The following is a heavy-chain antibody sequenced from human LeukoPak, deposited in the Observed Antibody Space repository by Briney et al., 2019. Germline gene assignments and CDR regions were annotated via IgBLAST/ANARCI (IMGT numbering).Heavy chain of an antibody. J-gene: IGHJ4*02. CDR2: IFSSGST. V-gene: IGHV4-59*03. CDR1: GGSISGNY. D-gene: IGHD6-6*01. Sequence: PSETLSLTRTVSGGSISGNYWSWIRQPPGKPLEWIGYIFSSGSTNYNPSLKSRVTISLDTSKNQFSLKLDSVTAADTAVYYCATSIAARPYFDHWGRGTLVTVSS. CDR3: ATSIAARPYFDH.